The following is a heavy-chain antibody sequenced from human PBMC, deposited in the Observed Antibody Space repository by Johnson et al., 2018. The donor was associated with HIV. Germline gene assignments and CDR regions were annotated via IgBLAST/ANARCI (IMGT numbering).Heavy chain of an antibody. CDR2: ISYDGSSK. V-gene: IGHV3-30*14. J-gene: IGHJ3*02. D-gene: IGHD7-27*01. CDR1: GFTFTNFA. CDR3: ARDPTTHYSRLTGDFGAFDI. Sequence: VQLVESGGGVVQPGRSRRLSCAASGFTFTNFAMHWVRQAPGKGLEWVAVISYDGSSKYYADSVKGRFTISRDNSKNTLYLKMTSLRAEDTAVYYCARDPTTHYSRLTGDFGAFDIWGQGTMVTVSS.